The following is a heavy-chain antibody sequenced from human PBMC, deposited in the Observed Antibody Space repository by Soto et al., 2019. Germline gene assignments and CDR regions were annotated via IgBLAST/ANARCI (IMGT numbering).Heavy chain of an antibody. CDR2: IKQDGSEK. D-gene: IGHD1-7*01. V-gene: IGHV3-7*01. CDR1: GFTFSSYA. J-gene: IGHJ4*02. Sequence: PGGSLRLSCAASGFTFSSYAMHWVRQAPGKGLEWVANIKQDGSEKYYVDSVKRRFTISRDNATSSLYLQMNSLRADDTTVYYWARDERDWTYVGHFDYWGQGTRVTVSS. CDR3: ARDERDWTYVGHFDY.